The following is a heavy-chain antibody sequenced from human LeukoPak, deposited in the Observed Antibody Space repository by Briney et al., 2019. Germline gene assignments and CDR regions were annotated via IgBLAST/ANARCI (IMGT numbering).Heavy chain of an antibody. V-gene: IGHV3-30-3*01. Sequence: GRSLRLYCAASGVTFITYAMHWVRQAPGRGQEWVAFVSYDGSNKYYADSVKGRFTISRDNSKNTLCLQMNSLRPEDTAVYYCARDSYGMDVWGQGTTVTVSS. CDR2: VSYDGSNK. J-gene: IGHJ6*02. CDR1: GVTFITYA. CDR3: ARDSYGMDV.